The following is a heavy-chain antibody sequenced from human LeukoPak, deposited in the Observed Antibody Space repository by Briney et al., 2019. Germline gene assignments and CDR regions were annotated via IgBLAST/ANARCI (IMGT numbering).Heavy chain of an antibody. V-gene: IGHV4-31*03. D-gene: IGHD5-18*01. Sequence: SQTLSLTCTVSGGSISSGGYYWSWIRQHPGKGLEWIGYIYYSGSTYYNPSLKSRVTISVDTSKNQFSLKLSSVTAADTAVYYCARDKGYSYGYNPIGWFDPWGQGTLVTVSS. CDR1: GGSISSGGYY. J-gene: IGHJ5*02. CDR3: ARDKGYSYGYNPIGWFDP. CDR2: IYYSGST.